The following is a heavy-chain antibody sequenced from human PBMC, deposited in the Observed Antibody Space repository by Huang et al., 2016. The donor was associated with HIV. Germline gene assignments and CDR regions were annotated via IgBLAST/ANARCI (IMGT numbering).Heavy chain of an antibody. CDR1: GGSFSGYY. CDR2: ITHSGST. J-gene: IGHJ4*02. CDR3: ARILMYYNSSGYGFDY. Sequence: QVQLQQWGAGLLKPSETLSLTCAVYGGSFSGYYWSWIRQAPGKGLEWIGEITHSGSTNYNPSRKSRVTISVDTSKNQCSLKLSSVTAADTAVYYCARILMYYNSSGYGFDYWGQGTLVTVSS. V-gene: IGHV4-34*01. D-gene: IGHD3-22*01.